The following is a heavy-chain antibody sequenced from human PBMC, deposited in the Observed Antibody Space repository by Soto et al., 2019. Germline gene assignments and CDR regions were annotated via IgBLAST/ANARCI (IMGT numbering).Heavy chain of an antibody. Sequence: ASVKVSFKASGYTFTGYYMHWVRQAPGQGLEWMGWINPNSGGTNYAQKFQGWVTMTRDTSISTAYMELSRLRSDDTAVYYCARALYYYGSGSYRYYYYGMDVWGQGTTVTVSS. J-gene: IGHJ6*02. V-gene: IGHV1-2*04. CDR3: ARALYYYGSGSYRYYYYGMDV. D-gene: IGHD3-10*01. CDR1: GYTFTGYY. CDR2: INPNSGGT.